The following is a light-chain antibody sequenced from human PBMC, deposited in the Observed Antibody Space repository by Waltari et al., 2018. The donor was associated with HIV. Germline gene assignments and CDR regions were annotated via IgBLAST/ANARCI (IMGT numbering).Light chain of an antibody. Sequence: DIVMTQTPLSLSVTPGQPASISCKSGQTLLHSDGNTYLYWLLQKPGQPPQLLINEVSNRLSGVPERFSGSGSGTDFTLKISRVEAEDVGVYYCMQSKQLPITFGQGTRLEIK. CDR2: EVS. CDR1: QTLLHSDGNTY. V-gene: IGKV2D-29*01. CDR3: MQSKQLPIT. J-gene: IGKJ5*01.